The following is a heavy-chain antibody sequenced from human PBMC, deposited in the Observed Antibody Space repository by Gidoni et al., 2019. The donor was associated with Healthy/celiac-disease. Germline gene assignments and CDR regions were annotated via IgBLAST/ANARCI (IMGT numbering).Heavy chain of an antibody. CDR3: ARGVGLVVAATFNWFDP. V-gene: IGHV1-18*01. Sequence: QVQLVQSGAEVTKPGASVKVSCKASGYTFTTYGISWVRQAPGQGLEWMGWISAYNGNTNYAQKLQGRVTMTTDTSTSTAYMELRSLRSDDTAVYYCARGVGLVVAATFNWFDPWGQGTLVTVSS. CDR1: GYTFTTYG. D-gene: IGHD2-15*01. J-gene: IGHJ5*02. CDR2: ISAYNGNT.